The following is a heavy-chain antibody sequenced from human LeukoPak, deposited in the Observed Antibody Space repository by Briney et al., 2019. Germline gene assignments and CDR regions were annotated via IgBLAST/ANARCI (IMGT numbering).Heavy chain of an antibody. J-gene: IGHJ4*02. Sequence: RAGESLKISCKGSGYTFTSYWISWVRQMPGKGLEWMGRIDPSDSYTNYSPSFQGHVTISADKSIITAYLQWSSLKASDTAMYYCARGYDSGDQPGDWGQGTLVTVSS. V-gene: IGHV5-10-1*01. CDR1: GYTFTSYW. CDR3: ARGYDSGDQPGD. CDR2: IDPSDSYT. D-gene: IGHD4-17*01.